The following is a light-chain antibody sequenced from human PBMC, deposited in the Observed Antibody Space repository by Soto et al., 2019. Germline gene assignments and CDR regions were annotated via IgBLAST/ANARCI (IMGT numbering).Light chain of an antibody. CDR2: SAS. CDR1: QDINNY. J-gene: IGKJ1*01. Sequence: DIQMTQSPSSLSASVGDRVTITCQASQDINNYLNWYQQKPGKAPKLLIYSASSVQSGVPSRFSGSGSGTDFTLTISSLQPEDFATYYCQQSYSTPRTFGQGTKVEIK. CDR3: QQSYSTPRT. V-gene: IGKV1-39*01.